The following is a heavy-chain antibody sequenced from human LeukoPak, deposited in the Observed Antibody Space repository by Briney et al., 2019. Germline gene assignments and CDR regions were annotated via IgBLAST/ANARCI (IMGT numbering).Heavy chain of an antibody. V-gene: IGHV3-30*04. J-gene: IGHJ4*02. CDR3: ARAYSYGFDGFMDY. CDR1: GFTFSSYA. Sequence: PGGSLRLSCAASGFTFSSYAMSWVRQAPGKGLEWVAVISYDGSNKYYADSVKGRFTISRDNSKNTLYLQMNSLRAEDTAVYYCARAYSYGFDGFMDYWGQGTLVTVSS. D-gene: IGHD5-18*01. CDR2: ISYDGSNK.